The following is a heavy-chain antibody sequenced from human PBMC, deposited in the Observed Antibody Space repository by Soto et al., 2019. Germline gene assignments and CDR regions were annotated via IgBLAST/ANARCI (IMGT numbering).Heavy chain of an antibody. J-gene: IGHJ4*02. CDR2: ISTNGGST. D-gene: IGHD3-22*01. Sequence: GGSLRLSFSAYGFTFSIYAMHWVRQAPGKGLEYVSSISTNGGSTDYADSVKGRFTISRDNSKNTVYLQMSSLRVEDTAVYYCVKGEYYYDSSGYYPFDYWGQGP. V-gene: IGHV3-64D*06. CDR1: GFTFSIYA. CDR3: VKGEYYYDSSGYYPFDY.